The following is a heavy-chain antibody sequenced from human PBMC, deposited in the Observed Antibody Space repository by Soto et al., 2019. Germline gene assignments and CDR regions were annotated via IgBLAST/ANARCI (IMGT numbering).Heavy chain of an antibody. V-gene: IGHV1-69*05. CDR1: GGTFSNSA. J-gene: IGHJ6*02. CDR3: ARDKVRLQLCGHYYYSFDV. Sequence: QVQLEQSGAEVKKPGSSVKISCKASGGTFSNSAISWVRQVPGQGLEWMGGIMPIFRTPDYAQKFQGRVTVPSDESTITAYMELSGLRSDETAVYYCARDKVRLQLCGHYYYSFDVWVQGTTVTVSS. D-gene: IGHD5-12*01. CDR2: IMPIFRTP.